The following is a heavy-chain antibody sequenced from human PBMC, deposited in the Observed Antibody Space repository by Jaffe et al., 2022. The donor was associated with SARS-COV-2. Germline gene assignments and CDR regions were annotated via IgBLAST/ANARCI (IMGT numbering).Heavy chain of an antibody. D-gene: IGHD3-3*01. Sequence: EVQLVESGGGLVKPGGSLRLSCAASGFTFSSYSMNWVRQAPGKGLEWVSSISSSSSYIYYADSVKGRFTISRDNAKNSLYLQMNSLRAEDTAVYYCARRASRFEFKSGFDYWGQGTLVTVSS. CDR2: ISSSSSYI. CDR3: ARRASRFEFKSGFDY. J-gene: IGHJ4*02. V-gene: IGHV3-21*01. CDR1: GFTFSSYS.